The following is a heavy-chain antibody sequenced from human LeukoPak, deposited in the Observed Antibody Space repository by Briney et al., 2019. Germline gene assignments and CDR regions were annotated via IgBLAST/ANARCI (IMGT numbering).Heavy chain of an antibody. V-gene: IGHV3-23*01. Sequence: PGGSLRLSCAASGFTFSSYAMSWIRQAAGRDLEWVSAINGGGGFTYYADFAKGRFTISRDNSRNTLYLQMNSLRAEDTAQYYCAKRTGDNSGQFDNWGQGTLVTVSS. J-gene: IGHJ4*02. CDR3: AKRTGDNSGQFDN. CDR1: GFTFSSYA. D-gene: IGHD4-23*01. CDR2: INGGGGFT.